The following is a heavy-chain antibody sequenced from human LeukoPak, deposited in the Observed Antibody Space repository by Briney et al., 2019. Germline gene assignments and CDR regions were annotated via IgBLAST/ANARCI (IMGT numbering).Heavy chain of an antibody. CDR2: IYSGGTT. Sequence: GGSLRLSCAVSGFTVSGNYMSWVRQAPGKGLEWVSLIYSGGTTYYADSVKGRFTISRDNAKNTLYLQMNSLRVEDTAVYYCVCLGLGGLSLDWGQGTLVTVSS. CDR1: GFTVSGNY. V-gene: IGHV3-53*01. D-gene: IGHD3-16*01. CDR3: VCLGLGGLSLD. J-gene: IGHJ4*02.